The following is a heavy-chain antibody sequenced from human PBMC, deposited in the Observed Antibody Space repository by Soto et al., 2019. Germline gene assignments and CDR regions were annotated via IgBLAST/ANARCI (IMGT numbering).Heavy chain of an antibody. CDR3: ARVRCGGVCSSLKRYYFDY. Sequence: QVQLQESGPGLVKPSETLSLTCTVSGGSVSSGSYYWSWIRQPPGKGLEWIGDIYYSGSTNYNPSLKSRVTISVDPSKNQFSLKLSSVTAADTAVYYCARVRCGGVCSSLKRYYFDYWGQGTLVTVSS. J-gene: IGHJ4*02. V-gene: IGHV4-61*01. CDR1: GGSVSSGSYY. CDR2: IYYSGST. D-gene: IGHD2-8*02.